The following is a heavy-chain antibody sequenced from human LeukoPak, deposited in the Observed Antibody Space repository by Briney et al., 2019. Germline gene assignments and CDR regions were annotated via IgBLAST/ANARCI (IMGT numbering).Heavy chain of an antibody. Sequence: PGGFLRLSCAASGFTFSSYDMHWVRQATGKGLEWVSAIGTAGDTYYPGSVKGRFTISRENAKNSLYLQMNSLRAGDTAVYYCARGYPGLHYFDYWGQGTLVTVSS. D-gene: IGHD2-15*01. V-gene: IGHV3-13*01. CDR1: GFTFSSYD. CDR2: IGTAGDT. J-gene: IGHJ4*02. CDR3: ARGYPGLHYFDY.